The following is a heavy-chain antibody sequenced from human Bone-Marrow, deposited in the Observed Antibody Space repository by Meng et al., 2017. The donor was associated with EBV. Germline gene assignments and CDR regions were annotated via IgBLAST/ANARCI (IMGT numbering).Heavy chain of an antibody. CDR2: INHSGST. V-gene: IGHV4-34*01. J-gene: IGHJ5*02. CDR1: GGSFSGYY. Sequence: QVQLQQGGAGLLKPSETLSLTCAVYGGSFSGYYWSWIRQPPGKGLEWIGEINHSGSTNYNPSLKSRVTISVDTSKNQFSLKLSSVTAADTAVCYCARRSITIFGVVTRYNWFDPWGQGTLVTVSS. CDR3: ARRSITIFGVVTRYNWFDP. D-gene: IGHD3-3*01.